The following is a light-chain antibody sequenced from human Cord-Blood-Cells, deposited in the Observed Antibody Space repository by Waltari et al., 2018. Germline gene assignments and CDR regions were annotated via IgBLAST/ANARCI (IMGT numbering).Light chain of an antibody. CDR1: SSDVGGYNY. CDR3: SSYTSSSTV. CDR2: DVS. J-gene: IGLJ2*01. V-gene: IGLV2-14*01. Sequence: QSALTQPASVSGSPGQSITISCTGTSSDVGGYNYVSWYQQHPGKAPKLMIYDVSTRLSGVSNRFCGSKSGNTASLTISGLQAEDEADYYCSSYTSSSTVFGGGNKLTVL.